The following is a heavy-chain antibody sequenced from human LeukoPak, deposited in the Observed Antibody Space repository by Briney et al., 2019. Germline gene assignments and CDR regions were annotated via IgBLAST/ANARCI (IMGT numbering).Heavy chain of an antibody. CDR1: GYTFTSYA. V-gene: IGHV1-69*13. J-gene: IGHJ4*02. CDR3: ARQYPYDSSGYYYY. CDR2: IIPIFGTA. Sequence: SVKVSCKASGYTFTSYAISWVRQAPGQGLEWMGGIIPIFGTANYAQKFQGRVTITADESTSTAYMELSSLRSEDTAVYYCARQYPYDSSGYYYYWGQGTLVTVSS. D-gene: IGHD3-22*01.